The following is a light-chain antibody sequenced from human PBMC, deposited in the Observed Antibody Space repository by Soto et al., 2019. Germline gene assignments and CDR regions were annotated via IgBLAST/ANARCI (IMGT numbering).Light chain of an antibody. CDR2: DVS. Sequence: QSVLTQPPSASGCPGQSVTISCTGTSSDVGGYNYVSWYQQHPGKAPKLMIYDVSKRPSGVPDRFSGSKSGNTASLTVSGLQAEDEADYYCSSYAGSNNVFGTGTKVTVL. V-gene: IGLV2-8*01. CDR1: SSDVGGYNY. J-gene: IGLJ1*01. CDR3: SSYAGSNNV.